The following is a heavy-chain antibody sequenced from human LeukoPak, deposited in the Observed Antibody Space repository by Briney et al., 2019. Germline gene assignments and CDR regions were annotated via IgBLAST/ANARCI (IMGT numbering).Heavy chain of an antibody. CDR2: ISGSGSST. V-gene: IGHV3-23*01. Sequence: GGSLRLSCAASGFTFSNYAITWVRQAPGKGLEWVSTISGSGSSTYYADSVKGRFTISRDNSKNTLYLQMNSLRAEDTAVYYCAKGYSSGDYWGREPWSPSPQ. D-gene: IGHD5-12*01. CDR1: GFTFSNYA. J-gene: IGHJ4*02. CDR3: AKGYSSGDY.